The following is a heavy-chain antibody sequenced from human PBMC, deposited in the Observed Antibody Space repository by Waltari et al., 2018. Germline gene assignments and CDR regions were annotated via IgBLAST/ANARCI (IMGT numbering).Heavy chain of an antibody. V-gene: IGHV4-61*02. Sequence: QVQLQESGPGLVKPSQTLSLTCTVSGGSISSGSYYWSWIRQPAGKGLEWIGRIYTSGSTNYNPSLKSRVTISVDTSKNQFSLKLSSVTAADTAVYYCARARLGSGDFWSAREGMDVWGQGTTVTVSS. CDR2: IYTSGST. CDR1: GGSISSGSYY. CDR3: ARARLGSGDFWSAREGMDV. D-gene: IGHD3-3*01. J-gene: IGHJ6*02.